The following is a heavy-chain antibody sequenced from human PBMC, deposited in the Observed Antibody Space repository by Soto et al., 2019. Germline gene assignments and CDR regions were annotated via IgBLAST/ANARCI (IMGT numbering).Heavy chain of an antibody. CDR2: IIPIFGTA. CDR3: ARVAGYYYDSSPQRLGDDAFDI. V-gene: IGHV1-69*13. J-gene: IGHJ3*02. Sequence: SVKVSCKASGGTFSSYAISWVRQAPGQGLEWMGGIIPIFGTANYAQKFQGRVTITADESTSTAYMELSSLRSEDTAVYYCARVAGYYYDSSPQRLGDDAFDIWGQGTMVTVSS. CDR1: GGTFSSYA. D-gene: IGHD3-22*01.